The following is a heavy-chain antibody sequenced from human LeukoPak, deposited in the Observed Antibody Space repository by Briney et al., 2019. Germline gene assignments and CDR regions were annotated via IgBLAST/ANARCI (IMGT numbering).Heavy chain of an antibody. CDR1: GFTFSNYG. D-gene: IGHD4-17*01. V-gene: IGHV3-30*18. Sequence: PGRSLRLSCAASGFTFSNYGMHWVRQPPGKGLEWVAIISYDGSNQYYVDSVKGRLTISRDNSKNTLYLQMNSLRAEDTAIYYCAKPEGSDYYYPPSDAFDIWGQGTMVTVSS. CDR3: AKPEGSDYYYPPSDAFDI. CDR2: ISYDGSNQ. J-gene: IGHJ3*02.